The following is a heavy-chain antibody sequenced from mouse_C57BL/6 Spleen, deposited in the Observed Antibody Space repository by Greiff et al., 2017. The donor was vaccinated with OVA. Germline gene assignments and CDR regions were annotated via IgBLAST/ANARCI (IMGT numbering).Heavy chain of an antibody. CDR2: IHPNSGST. CDR3: AATGGNYEGAMDY. CDR1: GYTFTSYW. Sequence: QVQLQQPGAELVKPGASVKLSCKASGYTFTSYWMHWVKQRPGQGLEWIGMIHPNSGSTNYNEKFKSKATLTVDKSSSTAYMQLSSLTSEDSAVYYCAATGGNYEGAMDYWCQGTSVTVSS. V-gene: IGHV1-64*01. J-gene: IGHJ4*01. D-gene: IGHD2-1*01.